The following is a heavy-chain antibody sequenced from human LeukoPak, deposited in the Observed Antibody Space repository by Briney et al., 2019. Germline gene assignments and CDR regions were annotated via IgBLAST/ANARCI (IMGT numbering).Heavy chain of an antibody. D-gene: IGHD3-22*01. CDR2: IIPIFGTA. Sequence: SVKVSCKASGGTFSSYAISWVRQAPGQGLEWMGGIIPIFGTANYAQKFQGRVTITADESTSTAYMELSSLRSEDTAVYYCARGRNYYDSSGYYGSGAEYFQHWGQGTLVTVSS. CDR3: ARGRNYYDSSGYYGSGAEYFQH. CDR1: GGTFSSYA. J-gene: IGHJ1*01. V-gene: IGHV1-69*13.